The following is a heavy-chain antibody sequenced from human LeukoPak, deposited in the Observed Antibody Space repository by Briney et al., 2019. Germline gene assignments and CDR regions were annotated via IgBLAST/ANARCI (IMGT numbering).Heavy chain of an antibody. CDR2: IRNDGSKK. V-gene: IGHV3-30*02. CDR1: GFTFSSFG. D-gene: IGHD5-18*01. Sequence: GGSLRLSCEASGFTFSSFGMHWVRQAPGKGLEWVAFIRNDGSKKYYADSVKDRFTISRDNSKNTLYLQMNSLRAEDTAVYYCAKGSGSSLDIDYWGQGTLVTVSS. J-gene: IGHJ4*02. CDR3: AKGSGSSLDIDY.